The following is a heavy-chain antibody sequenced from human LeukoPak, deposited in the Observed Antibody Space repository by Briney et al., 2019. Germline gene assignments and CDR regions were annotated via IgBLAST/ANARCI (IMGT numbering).Heavy chain of an antibody. CDR1: GSSFTSYW. Sequence: GASLKISCKGSGSSFTSYWIGWVRQMPGKGLEGMGISYPGDSDTRYSPSFQGQVTISADKSISTAYLQWSSLKASDTAMYYCARTPRGIAARPSWYWGQGTLVTVSS. J-gene: IGHJ4*02. CDR2: SYPGDSDT. D-gene: IGHD6-6*01. CDR3: ARTPRGIAARPSWY. V-gene: IGHV5-51*01.